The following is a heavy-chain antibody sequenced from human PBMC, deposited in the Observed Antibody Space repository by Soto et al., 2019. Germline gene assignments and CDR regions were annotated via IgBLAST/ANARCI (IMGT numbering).Heavy chain of an antibody. CDR2: IYYRGST. Sequence: SETLSLTCAVSGGSITSYYWSWIRQAPGKGLEWIGNIYYRGSTNYNPSLKSRVTISVDTSKNQFSRKMSSVTAADTAVYFCASLDMVQYYFDYWCQGTLVTVSS. V-gene: IGHV4-59*01. CDR1: GGSITSYY. D-gene: IGHD3-10*01. J-gene: IGHJ4*02. CDR3: ASLDMVQYYFDY.